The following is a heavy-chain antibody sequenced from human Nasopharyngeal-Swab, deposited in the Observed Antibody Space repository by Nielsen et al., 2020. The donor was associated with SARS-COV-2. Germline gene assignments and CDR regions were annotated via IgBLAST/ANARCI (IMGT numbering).Heavy chain of an antibody. CDR1: GYCFISYC. CDR2: IYPGDSDT. Sequence: QVSCKGSGYCFISYCIGWVRQMPGKGLEWMGIIYPGDSDTRYSPSFQGQVTISADKSISTAYLQWSSLKASDTAMYDCARLQGEWELPHDYWGQGTLVTVSS. J-gene: IGHJ4*02. D-gene: IGHD1-26*01. CDR3: ARLQGEWELPHDY. V-gene: IGHV5-51*01.